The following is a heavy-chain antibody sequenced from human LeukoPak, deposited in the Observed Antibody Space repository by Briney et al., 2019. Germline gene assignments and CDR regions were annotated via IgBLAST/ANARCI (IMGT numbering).Heavy chain of an antibody. J-gene: IGHJ4*02. Sequence: GGSLRLSCAASGFTFSSYSMNWVRQAPGKGLEWVSSISTSTSYIYYADSVKGRFTISRDNAKNSLYLQMNSLRAEDTAVYYCARGETGDLGVNDYWGQGTLVTVSS. CDR2: ISTSTSYI. V-gene: IGHV3-21*01. D-gene: IGHD7-27*01. CDR3: ARGETGDLGVNDY. CDR1: GFTFSSYS.